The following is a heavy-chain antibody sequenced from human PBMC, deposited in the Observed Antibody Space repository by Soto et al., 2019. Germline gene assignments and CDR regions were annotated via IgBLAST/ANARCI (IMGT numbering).Heavy chain of an antibody. CDR1: GFTFRIDW. D-gene: IGHD4-17*01. V-gene: IGHV3-7*03. J-gene: IGHJ4*02. Sequence: EMQLVGSGGGLVKPGGSLRLSCEGSGFTFRIDWLSGVRQAPGRGLEWVANINQDGSERYYVDSVRGRFTISRDTVENSLYLQLNSLRPEDTAVYYCAVYGYGVSAAAYWGQGTLVTVSS. CDR2: INQDGSER. CDR3: AVYGYGVSAAAY.